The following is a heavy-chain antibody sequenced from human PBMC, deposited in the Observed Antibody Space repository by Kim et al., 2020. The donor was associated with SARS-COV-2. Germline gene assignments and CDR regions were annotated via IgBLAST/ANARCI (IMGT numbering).Heavy chain of an antibody. CDR1: GGSFSGYS. J-gene: IGHJ5*02. CDR3: ASEISSTVTTDS. CDR2: INHRGST. V-gene: IGHV4-34*01. Sequence: SETLSLTCAVYGGSFSGYSWSWIRQPPGKGLEWIGEINHRGSTNDNPSLKSRVTISVDTSMNQFSLKLSSVTAADTALYFCASEISSTVTTDSCGQGILVTVSS. D-gene: IGHD3-16*02.